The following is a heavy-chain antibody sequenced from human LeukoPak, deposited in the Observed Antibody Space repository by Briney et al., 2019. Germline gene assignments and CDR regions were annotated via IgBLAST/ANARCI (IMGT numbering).Heavy chain of an antibody. J-gene: IGHJ2*01. CDR1: GGSISSYY. CDR3: ARLDGGNWYFDL. D-gene: IGHD4-23*01. V-gene: IGHV4-59*08. CDR2: IYYSGST. Sequence: PSETLSLTCTVSGGSISSYYWSWIRQPPGKGLEWIGYIYYSGSTNYNPSLKSRVTISVDTSKNQFSLKLSCVTAADTAVYYCARLDGGNWYFDLWGRGTLVTVSS.